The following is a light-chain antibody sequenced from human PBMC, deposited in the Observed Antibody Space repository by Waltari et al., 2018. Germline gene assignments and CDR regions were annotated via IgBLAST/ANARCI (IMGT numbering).Light chain of an antibody. CDR2: AAS. V-gene: IGKV1-39*01. J-gene: IGKJ2*01. CDR3: QQYDSVPYT. CDR1: QSINTF. Sequence: DSQMTQSPSSLSASIGDRVTITRRTSQSINTFLAWYQQKPGKAPQLLIYAASSLQRGVPSKFSGGGSGTEFTFTISSLQPEDIGTYFCQQYDSVPYTFGQGTKLDI.